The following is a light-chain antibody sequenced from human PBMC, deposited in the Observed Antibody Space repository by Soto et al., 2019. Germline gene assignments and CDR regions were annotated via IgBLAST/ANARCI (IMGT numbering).Light chain of an antibody. Sequence: EIVLTKSPATLSLSPGERATLSCRAPQSVSTFLAWYQQKPGQAPRLLIYDASKRATGIPTRFSGSGSGTDFTLTISSLEPEDFAVYYCQQRINWPLTFGGGTKVEIK. CDR3: QQRINWPLT. CDR1: QSVSTF. J-gene: IGKJ4*01. CDR2: DAS. V-gene: IGKV3-11*01.